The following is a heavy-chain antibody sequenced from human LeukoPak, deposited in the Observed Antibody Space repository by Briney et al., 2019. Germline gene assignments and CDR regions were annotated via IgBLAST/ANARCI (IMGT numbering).Heavy chain of an antibody. V-gene: IGHV4-31*03. J-gene: IGHJ4*02. CDR1: GDSINGGGNC. CDR2: IYYSGST. Sequence: SETLSLTCTVSGDSINGGGNCWSWIRQHPGKGLEWIGYIYYSGSTYYNPSLKSRVTISVDTSKNQFSLKVNSVTVADTAVYYCARDNYYGPGSFVYWGQGTLVTVSS. CDR3: ARDNYYGPGSFVY. D-gene: IGHD3-10*01.